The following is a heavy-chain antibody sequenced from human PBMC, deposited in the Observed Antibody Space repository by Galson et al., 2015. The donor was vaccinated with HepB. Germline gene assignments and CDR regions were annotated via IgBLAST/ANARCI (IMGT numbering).Heavy chain of an antibody. CDR3: ARDHWQQLESVDYYFDY. Sequence: SVKVSCKASGYTFTSYAMNWVRQAPGQGLEWMGWINTNTGNPTYAQGFTGRFVFSLDTSVSTAYLQISSLKAEDTAVYYCARDHWQQLESVDYYFDYRGQGTLVTVSS. CDR2: INTNTGNP. D-gene: IGHD6-13*01. V-gene: IGHV7-4-1*02. CDR1: GYTFTSYA. J-gene: IGHJ4*02.